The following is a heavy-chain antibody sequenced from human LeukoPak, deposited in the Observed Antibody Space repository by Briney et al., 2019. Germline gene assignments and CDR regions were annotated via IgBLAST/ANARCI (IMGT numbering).Heavy chain of an antibody. Sequence: SETLSLTCTVSGGSISSYYWSWIRQPPGKGLEWIGYTYYSGSTNYNPSLKSRVTISVDTSKNQFSLKLSSVTAADTAVYYCAREGEVAGYFDYWGQGTLVTVSS. CDR1: GGSISSYY. CDR2: TYYSGST. D-gene: IGHD6-19*01. J-gene: IGHJ4*02. V-gene: IGHV4-59*12. CDR3: AREGEVAGYFDY.